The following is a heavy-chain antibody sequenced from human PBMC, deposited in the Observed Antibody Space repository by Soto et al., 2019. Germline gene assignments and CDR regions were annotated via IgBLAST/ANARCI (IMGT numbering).Heavy chain of an antibody. CDR2: IYYSGST. Sequence: PSETLSLTCTVSGGSISSGDYYWNLIRQRPGEGLEWIGYIYYSGSTYYNPSLKSRATILVDTSKNQFSLKLSSVTAADTAVYYCARVDSSTWYPDYWGQGTLVTVSS. CDR1: GGSISSGDYY. CDR3: ARVDSSTWYPDY. D-gene: IGHD6-13*01. J-gene: IGHJ4*02. V-gene: IGHV4-31*03.